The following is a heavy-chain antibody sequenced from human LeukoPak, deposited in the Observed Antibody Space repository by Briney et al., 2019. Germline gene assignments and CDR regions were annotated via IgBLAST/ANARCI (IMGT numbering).Heavy chain of an antibody. J-gene: IGHJ4*02. V-gene: IGHV4-38-2*02. CDR2: IYYSGST. D-gene: IGHD3-22*01. Sequence: PSETLSLTCAVSGYSISSGYYWGWIRQPPGKGLEWIGYIYYSGSTYYNPSLKSRVTISVDTSKNQFSLKLSSVTAADTAVYYCARESSYYDSSGYTYWGQGTLVTVSS. CDR3: ARESSYYDSSGYTY. CDR1: GYSISSGYY.